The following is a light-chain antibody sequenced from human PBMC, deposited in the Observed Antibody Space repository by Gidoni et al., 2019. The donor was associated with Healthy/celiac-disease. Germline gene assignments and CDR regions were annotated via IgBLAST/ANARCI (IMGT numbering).Light chain of an antibody. Sequence: QSALTQPASVSASPVPSSTISCTGTSSYVGGSNYVSWYQQHPGKAPKLMIYDVSNRPSGVSNRFSGSKSGNTASLTISGIQAEDEADYYCSSYTSSSTLVVFGGGNKLTVL. CDR2: DVS. CDR1: SSYVGGSNY. CDR3: SSYTSSSTLVV. V-gene: IGLV2-14*01. J-gene: IGLJ2*01.